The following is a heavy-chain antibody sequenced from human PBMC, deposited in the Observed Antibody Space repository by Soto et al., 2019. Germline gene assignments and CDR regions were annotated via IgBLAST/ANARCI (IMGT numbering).Heavy chain of an antibody. CDR2: LYSGGNT. Sequence: PGGSLRLSCAASEFTVTNNEMSWVRQAPGKGLEWVSILYSGGNTYYADSVEGRFTISGDGSKNTLYLHMNSLRAEDTAVYYCALRRVAYADFWGQGTRVTV. J-gene: IGHJ4*02. CDR1: EFTVTNNE. D-gene: IGHD2-2*01. CDR3: ALRRVAYADF. V-gene: IGHV3-53*01.